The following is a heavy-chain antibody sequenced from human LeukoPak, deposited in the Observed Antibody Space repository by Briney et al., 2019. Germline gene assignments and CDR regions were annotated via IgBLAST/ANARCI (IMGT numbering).Heavy chain of an antibody. V-gene: IGHV3-23*01. CDR3: AKRLAAAGSYYQYYYMDV. D-gene: IGHD6-13*01. CDR2: ISGSGGST. J-gene: IGHJ6*03. CDR1: GFTFSSYE. Sequence: GGSLRLSCAASGFTFSSYEMNWVRQAPGKGLEWVSAISGSGGSTYYADSVKGRFTISRDNSKNTLCLQMNSLRAEDTAVYYCAKRLAAAGSYYQYYYMDVWGKGTTVTISS.